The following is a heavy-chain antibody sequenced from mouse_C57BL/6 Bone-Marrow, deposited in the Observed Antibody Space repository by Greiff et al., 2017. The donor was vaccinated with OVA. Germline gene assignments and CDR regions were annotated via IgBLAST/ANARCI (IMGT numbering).Heavy chain of an antibody. D-gene: IGHD3-2*02. V-gene: IGHV1-55*01. CDR3: ARMRGSDLDY. CDR2: IYPGSGST. CDR1: GYTFTGYW. J-gene: IGHJ2*01. Sequence: QVQLQQPGAELVKPGASVKMSCKASGYTFTGYWITWVKQRPGQGLEWIGDIYPGSGSTNYNEKFKSKATLTVDTSSSTAYMQLSSLTSEDAAVYYCARMRGSDLDYWGQGTTLTVSS.